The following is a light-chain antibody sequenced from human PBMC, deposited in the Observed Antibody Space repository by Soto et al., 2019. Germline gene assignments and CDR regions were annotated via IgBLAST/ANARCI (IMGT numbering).Light chain of an antibody. J-gene: IGKJ1*01. CDR2: GAS. CDR3: QQYNNWPPWT. CDR1: QSVSSN. V-gene: IGKV3-15*01. Sequence: EIVMTQSPASLSVSPGERPTLSCRASQSVSSNLAWYQQKPGQAPRLLIYGASTRATGLPARFSGSGSGTEFTLTISSLQSEDFAVYYCQQYNNWPPWTFGQGTKVDIK.